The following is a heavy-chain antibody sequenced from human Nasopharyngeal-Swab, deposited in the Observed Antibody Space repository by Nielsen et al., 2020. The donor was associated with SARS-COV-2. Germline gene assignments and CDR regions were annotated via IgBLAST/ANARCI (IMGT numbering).Heavy chain of an antibody. J-gene: IGHJ6*02. V-gene: IGHV3-49*03. Sequence: GESLKISCTASGFTFGDYAMSWFRQAPGKGLEWVGFIRSKAYGGTTEYAASVKSRFTISRDDSKSIAYLQMNSLRAEDTAVYYCARENCGGDCYPPGYYYYGMDVWGQGTTVTVSS. CDR1: GFTFGDYA. D-gene: IGHD2-21*01. CDR3: ARENCGGDCYPPGYYYYGMDV. CDR2: IRSKAYGGTT.